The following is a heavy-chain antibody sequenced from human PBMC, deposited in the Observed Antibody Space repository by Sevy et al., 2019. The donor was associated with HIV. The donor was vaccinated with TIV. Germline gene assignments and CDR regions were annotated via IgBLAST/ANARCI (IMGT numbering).Heavy chain of an antibody. Sequence: SETLSLTCTVSGGYINTYYWSWIRQPPGKGLEWIGYVYDTGSTNYNPSLKSRVTISMDTSKNQVSLKLTSVTASETAVYYCARLMTTDFDYWGQGRLVTVSS. J-gene: IGHJ4*02. CDR1: GGYINTYY. V-gene: IGHV4-59*01. CDR2: VYDTGST. D-gene: IGHD4-17*01. CDR3: ARLMTTDFDY.